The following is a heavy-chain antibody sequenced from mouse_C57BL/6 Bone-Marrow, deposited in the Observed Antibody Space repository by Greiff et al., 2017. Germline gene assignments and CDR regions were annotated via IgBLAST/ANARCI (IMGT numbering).Heavy chain of an antibody. CDR2: ISYDGSN. Sequence: VQLQQSGPGLVKPSQSLSLTCSVTGYSITSGYYWNWIRQFPGNKLEWMGYISYDGSNNYNPSLKNRISITRDTSKNQFFLKLNSVTTEDTATYYCASSRQLRLRAWCAYWGQGTLVTVSA. CDR1: GYSITSGYY. CDR3: ASSRQLRLRAWCAY. J-gene: IGHJ3*01. D-gene: IGHD3-2*02. V-gene: IGHV3-6*01.